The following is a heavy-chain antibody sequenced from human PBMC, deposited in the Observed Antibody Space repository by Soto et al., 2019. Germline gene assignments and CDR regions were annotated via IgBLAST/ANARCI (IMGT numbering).Heavy chain of an antibody. V-gene: IGHV4-4*02. Sequence: SETLSLTCAVSGGSISSSHWWSWVRQPPGKGLEWIGEIYHSGSTNYNPSLKSRATISLDKSENQFSLKVTSLTAADTAVYYCASRDPGTSVDYWGQGTLVTVSS. CDR2: IYHSGST. CDR3: ASRDPGTSVDY. D-gene: IGHD1-7*01. J-gene: IGHJ4*02. CDR1: GGSISSSHW.